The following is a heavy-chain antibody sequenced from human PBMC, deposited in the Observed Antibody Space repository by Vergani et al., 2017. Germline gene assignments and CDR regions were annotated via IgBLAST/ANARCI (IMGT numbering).Heavy chain of an antibody. CDR1: GSPFKTYY. V-gene: IGHV4-59*13. CDR3: ARVMYRDEASTGYRLEGMDI. J-gene: IGHJ6*02. D-gene: IGHD3-9*01. CDR2: IYSTGST. Sequence: QVQLEESGPGLVKPSETLSLTCTVPGSPFKTYYWSWIRQSPGKGLEWIGYIYSTGSTNYNPSLNSRVTMSVDTSKNQFSLKLRSVTAADTAVYFCARVMYRDEASTGYRLEGMDIWGQGTTVTISS.